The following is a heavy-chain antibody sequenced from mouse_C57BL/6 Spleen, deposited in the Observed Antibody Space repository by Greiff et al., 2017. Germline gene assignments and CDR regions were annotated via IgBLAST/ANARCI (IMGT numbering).Heavy chain of an antibody. J-gene: IGHJ4*01. CDR3: ARGRDYDGYAMDY. D-gene: IGHD2-4*01. Sequence: QVHVKQSGPELVKPGASVKLSCKASRYTFTSYDINWVKQRPGQGLEWIGWIYPRDGSTKYNEKFKGKATLTVDTSSSTAYMELHSLTSEDSAVYFCARGRDYDGYAMDYWGQGTSVTVSS. CDR1: RYTFTSYD. V-gene: IGHV1-85*01. CDR2: IYPRDGST.